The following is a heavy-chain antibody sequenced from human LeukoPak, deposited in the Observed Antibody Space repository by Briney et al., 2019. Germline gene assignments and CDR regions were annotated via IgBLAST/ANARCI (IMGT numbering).Heavy chain of an antibody. CDR3: ARDTKDCSGGGCSAFDY. D-gene: IGHD2-15*01. V-gene: IGHV3-21*01. CDR1: GFTFSSYS. Sequence: GGSLRLSCAASGFTFSSYSMNWVRQAPGKGLEWVSSISSSSSYIYYADSVKGRFTISRDNAKNSLYLQMNSLRAEDTAVYYCARDTKDCSGGGCSAFDYWGQGTLVTVSS. J-gene: IGHJ4*02. CDR2: ISSSSSYI.